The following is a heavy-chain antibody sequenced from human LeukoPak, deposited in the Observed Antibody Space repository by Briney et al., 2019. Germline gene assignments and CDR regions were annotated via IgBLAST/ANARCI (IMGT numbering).Heavy chain of an antibody. CDR1: GYTFTGYY. CDR2: INPNDGGT. D-gene: IGHD1-26*01. J-gene: IGHJ4*02. Sequence: ASVKVSCKASGYTFTGYYMHWVRRAPGQGLEWMGWINPNDGGTNYAQQFQGRVTMTSDTSISTAYMELSSLRSDDTAVYYCARDSYSGSYYYWGQGTLVTVSS. CDR3: ARDSYSGSYYY. V-gene: IGHV1-2*02.